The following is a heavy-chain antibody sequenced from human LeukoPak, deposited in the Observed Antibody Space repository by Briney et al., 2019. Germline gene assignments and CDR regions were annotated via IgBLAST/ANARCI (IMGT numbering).Heavy chain of an antibody. Sequence: GGSLRLSCAASGFTFDDYAMHWVRQAPGKGLEWVSLISGDGGSTYYADSVKGRFTISRDNSKNSLYLQMNGLRTEDTALYYCAKDDSGMVYAAAGGFDYWGQGTLVTVSS. V-gene: IGHV3-43*02. CDR2: ISGDGGST. D-gene: IGHD2-8*01. J-gene: IGHJ4*02. CDR3: AKDDSGMVYAAAGGFDY. CDR1: GFTFDDYA.